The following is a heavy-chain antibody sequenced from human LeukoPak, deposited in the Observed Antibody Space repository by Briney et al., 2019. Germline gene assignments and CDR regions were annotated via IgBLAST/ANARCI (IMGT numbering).Heavy chain of an antibody. Sequence: ASVKVSCKASGYIFNRFVITWVRQAPGQGLEWMGWIRGHNGNVNYAQKFQGRVAMTTDTSTSTAYMELRSLRSDDTAVYYCARGLPGSDTFDYWGQGTLVTVSS. CDR1: GYIFNRFV. V-gene: IGHV1-18*01. D-gene: IGHD2-21*02. CDR2: IRGHNGNV. CDR3: ARGLPGSDTFDY. J-gene: IGHJ4*02.